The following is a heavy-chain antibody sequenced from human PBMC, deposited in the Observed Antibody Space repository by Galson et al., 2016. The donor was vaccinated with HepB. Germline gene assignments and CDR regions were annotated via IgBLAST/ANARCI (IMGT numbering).Heavy chain of an antibody. CDR2: ISKDGSNK. J-gene: IGHJ4*02. CDR1: GFSLKNYA. D-gene: IGHD1-1*01. CDR3: ASDDPDDHGSVNY. Sequence: SLRLSCAASGFSLKNYAMHWVRQAPGKGLEWVALISKDGSNKYYADSVKGRFTISRDNSKNTLYLQMNSLRAEDPAVFYCASDDPDDHGSVNYWGQGTLVTVSS. V-gene: IGHV3-30*04.